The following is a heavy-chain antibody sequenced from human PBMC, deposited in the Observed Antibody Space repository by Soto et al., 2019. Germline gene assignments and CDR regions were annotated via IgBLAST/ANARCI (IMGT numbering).Heavy chain of an antibody. CDR3: ARGDYYDTSGPFSDAFDV. CDR2: ISSSGSTI. J-gene: IGHJ3*01. D-gene: IGHD3-22*01. CDR1: EFTFSDYY. Sequence: GGSLRLSCAASEFTFSDYYMSWIRQAPGKGLEWVSYISSSGSTIYYADSVKGRFTISRDNAKNLLYLQMNSLRAEDTAVYYCARGDYYDTSGPFSDAFDVWGQGTMVNVSS. V-gene: IGHV3-11*04.